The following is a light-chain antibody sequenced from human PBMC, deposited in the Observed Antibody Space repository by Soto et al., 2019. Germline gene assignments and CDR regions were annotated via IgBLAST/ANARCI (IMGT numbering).Light chain of an antibody. CDR2: EVS. J-gene: IGLJ1*01. V-gene: IGLV2-14*01. CDR3: SSYTSSSTYV. Sequence: QSVLTQPASVSGSPGQSITISCAGTSSDVGGYNYVSWYQHHPGTAPKLMIYEVSNRPSGVSNRFSGSKSGNTASLAISGLQAEDEADYYCSSYTSSSTYVFGTGTKVTVL. CDR1: SSDVGGYNY.